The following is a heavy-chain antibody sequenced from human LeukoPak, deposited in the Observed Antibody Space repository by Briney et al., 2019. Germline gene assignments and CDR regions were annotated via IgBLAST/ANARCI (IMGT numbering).Heavy chain of an antibody. CDR2: ISPTGSTT. D-gene: IGHD6-13*01. CDR3: ARGPSSNWSGLDF. Sequence: GGSLRLSCAASGFSFSGHWMHWARQLPGKGLVWVSRISPTGSTTSYADPVKGRFTVSRDNAKNTLYLQVNNLRAEDTAVYYCARGPSSNWSGLDFWGQGTLLTVSS. J-gene: IGHJ4*02. CDR1: GFSFSGHW. V-gene: IGHV3-74*01.